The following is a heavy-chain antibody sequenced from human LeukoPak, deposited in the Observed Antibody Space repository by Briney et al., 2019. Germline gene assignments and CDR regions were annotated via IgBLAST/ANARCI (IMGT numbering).Heavy chain of an antibody. Sequence: SETLSLTCTVSGGSISSSSYYWGWIRQPPGKGLEWIGSIYYSGSTYYNPSLKSRVTISVDTSKNQFSLKLSSVTAADTAVYYCARQDGDIVVVPAAMDPYFDYWGQGTLVTVSS. J-gene: IGHJ4*02. D-gene: IGHD2-2*01. CDR3: ARQDGDIVVVPAAMDPYFDY. V-gene: IGHV4-39*01. CDR2: IYYSGST. CDR1: GGSISSSSYY.